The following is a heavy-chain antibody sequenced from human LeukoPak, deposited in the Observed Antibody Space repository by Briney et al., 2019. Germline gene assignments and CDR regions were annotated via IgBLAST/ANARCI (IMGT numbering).Heavy chain of an antibody. Sequence: PGRSLRLSCLASGFRFENFAMHWVRQAPGKGLEWVAVISFDASRSGSADSVQGRFTISRDNSKNTLYLQMDSLRDEDSAVYFCARASLPGGAHYRGGSCYELDFWGRGTLVTVSS. CDR2: ISFDASRS. V-gene: IGHV3-30*04. CDR1: GFRFENFA. D-gene: IGHD2-15*01. J-gene: IGHJ4*02. CDR3: ARASLPGGAHYRGGSCYELDF.